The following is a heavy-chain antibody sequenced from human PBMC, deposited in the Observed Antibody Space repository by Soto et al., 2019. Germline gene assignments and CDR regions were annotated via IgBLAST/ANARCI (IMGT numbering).Heavy chain of an antibody. J-gene: IGHJ4*02. CDR3: AKDWSSSWYSGVFDY. CDR1: GFTFSSYG. D-gene: IGHD6-13*01. Sequence: GGSLRLSCAVSGFTFSSYGMHWVRQAPGKGLEWVAVISYDGSNKYYADSVKGRFTISRDNSKNTLYLQMNSLRAEDTAVYYCAKDWSSSWYSGVFDYWGQETLVTVSS. V-gene: IGHV3-30*18. CDR2: ISYDGSNK.